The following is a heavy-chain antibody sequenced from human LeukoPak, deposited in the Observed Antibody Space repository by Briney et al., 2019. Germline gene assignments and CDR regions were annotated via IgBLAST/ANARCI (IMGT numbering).Heavy chain of an antibody. CDR1: GFTFSNAW. CDR2: IKSKAYGGTI. CDR3: TTDYGSSISSYYYYGMDV. D-gene: IGHD2-21*01. V-gene: IGHV3-15*07. Sequence: GGSLRLSCAASGFTFSNAWMNWVRQAPGKGLEWVGRIKSKAYGGTIDYAAPVKGRYTISRDDSKNTLYLQMNSLKTEDTAVYYCTTDYGSSISSYYYYGMDVWGQGTTVTVSS. J-gene: IGHJ6*02.